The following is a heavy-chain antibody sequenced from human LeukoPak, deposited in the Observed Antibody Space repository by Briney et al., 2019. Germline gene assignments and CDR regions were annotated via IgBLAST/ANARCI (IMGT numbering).Heavy chain of an antibody. D-gene: IGHD3-16*01. V-gene: IGHV4-34*01. J-gene: IGHJ4*02. Sequence: KPSETLSLTCAVYGGSFSGYYWSWIRQPPGKGLEWIGEVNHSGGTNYNPSLKSRVTISVDKSKNQFSLKLTSVTAADTAVYYCARVRNYDRWGQGTLVTVSS. CDR1: GGSFSGYY. CDR3: ARVRNYDR. CDR2: VNHSGGT.